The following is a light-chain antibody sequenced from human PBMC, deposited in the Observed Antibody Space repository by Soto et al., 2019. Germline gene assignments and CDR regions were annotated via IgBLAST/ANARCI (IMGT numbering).Light chain of an antibody. CDR3: QKYNSAPWT. J-gene: IGKJ1*01. CDR1: QGISNY. V-gene: IGKV1-27*01. Sequence: DSQMTQSPSSLSASVGDRVTITCRASQGISNYLAWYQQKPGKVPKLLIYAASTLQSGDPSRFSGSGSGTDFTLTICSLRPEDVATYYCQKYNSAPWTFGEGTEVEIK. CDR2: AAS.